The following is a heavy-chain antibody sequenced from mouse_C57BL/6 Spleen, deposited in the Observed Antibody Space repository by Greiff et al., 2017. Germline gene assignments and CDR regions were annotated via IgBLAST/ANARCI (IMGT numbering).Heavy chain of an antibody. J-gene: IGHJ2*01. CDR2: IDPNSGGN. V-gene: IGHV1-72*01. D-gene: IGHD2-4*01. CDR3: ARGPTMITAYFDY. CDR1: GYTFTSYW. Sequence: QVQLQQPGAELVKPGASVKLSCKASGYTFTSYWMHWVKQSPGRGLEWIGRIDPNSGGNKYNEKFKSKATLTVDKPSSTAYMQLSSLTSEDSAVYYCARGPTMITAYFDYWGQGTTLTVSS.